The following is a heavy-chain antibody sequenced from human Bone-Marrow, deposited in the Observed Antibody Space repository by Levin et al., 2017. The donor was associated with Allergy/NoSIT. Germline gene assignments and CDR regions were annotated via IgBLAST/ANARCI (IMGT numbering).Heavy chain of an antibody. J-gene: IGHJ6*02. CDR2: INHSGST. CDR1: GGSFSGYY. Sequence: NPSETLSLTCAVYGGSFSGYYWSWIRQPPGKGLEWIGEINHSGSTNYNPSLKSRVTISVDTSKNQFSLKLSSVTAADTAVYYCARGNSGPLLWFGEFPYYYYYGMDVWGQGTTVTVSS. D-gene: IGHD3-10*01. CDR3: ARGNSGPLLWFGEFPYYYYYGMDV. V-gene: IGHV4-34*01.